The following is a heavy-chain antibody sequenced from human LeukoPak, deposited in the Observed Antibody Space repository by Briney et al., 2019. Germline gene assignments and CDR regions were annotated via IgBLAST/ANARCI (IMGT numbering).Heavy chain of an antibody. J-gene: IGHJ4*02. CDR1: GGSISTIPLY. CDR3: ARVAIAVAGIPFDY. Sequence: SETLSLTCTVSGGSISTIPLYWGWIRQPPGKGLEWIGSIYYSGSTYYNPSLKSRVTISVDTSKNQFSLKQSSVTAADTAVYYCARVAIAVAGIPFDYWGQGTLVTVSS. CDR2: IYYSGST. D-gene: IGHD6-19*01. V-gene: IGHV4-39*01.